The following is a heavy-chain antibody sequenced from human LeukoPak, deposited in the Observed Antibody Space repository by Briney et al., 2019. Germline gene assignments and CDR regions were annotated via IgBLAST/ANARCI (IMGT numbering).Heavy chain of an antibody. V-gene: IGHV4-30-2*01. D-gene: IGHD5-18*01. CDR3: ARLPGYSYGSPY. CDR1: GDSISTGGYS. CDR2: SYHSGST. Sequence: SETLPLTCAVSGDSISTGGYSWSWIRQPPGKGLEWIGYSYHSGSTYYNASLKSRVTISVDRSKNQFSLMLSSVTAADTAVYYCARLPGYSYGSPYWGQGTLVTVSS. J-gene: IGHJ4*02.